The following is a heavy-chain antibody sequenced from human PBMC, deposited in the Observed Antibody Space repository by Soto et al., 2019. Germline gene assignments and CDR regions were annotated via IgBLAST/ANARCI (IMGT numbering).Heavy chain of an antibody. CDR2: IYYSGST. Sequence: SETLSLTCTVSGGSISSYYWSWIRQPPGKGLEWIGYIYYSGSTYYNPSLKSRVTISVDTSKNQFSLKLSSVTAADTAVYYCARGSTVVTAHEYFQHWGQGTLVTVSS. V-gene: IGHV4-59*08. CDR3: ARGSTVVTAHEYFQH. CDR1: GGSISSYY. D-gene: IGHD2-21*02. J-gene: IGHJ1*01.